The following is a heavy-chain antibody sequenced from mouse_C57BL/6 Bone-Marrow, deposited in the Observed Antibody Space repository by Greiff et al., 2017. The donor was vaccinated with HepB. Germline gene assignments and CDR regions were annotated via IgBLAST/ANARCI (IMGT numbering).Heavy chain of an antibody. CDR3: ARSGRQLRLRDY. CDR1: GYTFTSYW. Sequence: QVQLQQPGAELVMPGASVKLSCKASGYTFTSYWMHWVKQRPGQGLEWIGEIDPSDSYTNYNQKFKGKSTLTVDKSSSTAYMQLSSLTSEDSAVYYCARSGRQLRLRDYWGQGTTLTVSS. D-gene: IGHD3-2*02. J-gene: IGHJ2*01. CDR2: IDPSDSYT. V-gene: IGHV1-69*01.